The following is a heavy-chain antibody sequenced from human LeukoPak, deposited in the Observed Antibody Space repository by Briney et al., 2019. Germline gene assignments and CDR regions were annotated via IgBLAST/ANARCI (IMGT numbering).Heavy chain of an antibody. V-gene: IGHV3-15*01. CDR2: IKSKTDGGTT. Sequence: GGSLRLSCAASGFTFSSYAMSWVRQAPGKGLEWVGRIKSKTDGGTTDYAAAVKGRFAISRDESESTLSLQMSSLKTDDTAVYYCTRDREVAGPDSWGQGTLVTVSS. J-gene: IGHJ4*02. CDR3: TRDREVAGPDS. CDR1: GFTFSSYA. D-gene: IGHD6-19*01.